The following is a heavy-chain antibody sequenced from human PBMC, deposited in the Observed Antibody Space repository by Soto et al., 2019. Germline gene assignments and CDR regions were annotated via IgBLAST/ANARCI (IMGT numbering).Heavy chain of an antibody. CDR1: GYIFTNYY. D-gene: IGHD2-2*01. J-gene: IGHJ4*02. CDR2: INPASGST. V-gene: IGHV1-46*01. CDR3: ARGGIRHTSPFDF. Sequence: QVQVVQSGAEVKKPGASLRLSCKTSGYIFTNYYMNWVRQAPGQGLEWMGIINPASGSTTYAQRFEGRVTMTSDTSTTTVYLDLTNVRSEDTAMYYCARGGIRHTSPFDFWGQGTLVTVSS.